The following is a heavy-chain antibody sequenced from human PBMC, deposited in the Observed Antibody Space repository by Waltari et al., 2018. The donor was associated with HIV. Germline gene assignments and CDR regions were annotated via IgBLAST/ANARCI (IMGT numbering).Heavy chain of an antibody. J-gene: IGHJ4*01. Sequence: QVQLVESGGGVVQPGRSLRLSCAASGFTFSSYGMHWVRQAPGKGLEWVAVISYDGSNKYYADSVKGRFTISRDNSKNTLYLQMNSLRAEDTAVYYCAKDLTPRVAATYGGEARYY. CDR3: AKDLTPRVAATYGGEARYY. D-gene: IGHD2-15*01. CDR2: ISYDGSNK. CDR1: GFTFSSYG. V-gene: IGHV3-30*18.